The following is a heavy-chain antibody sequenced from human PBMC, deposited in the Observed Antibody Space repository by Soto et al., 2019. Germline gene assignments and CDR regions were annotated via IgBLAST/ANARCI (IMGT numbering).Heavy chain of an antibody. Sequence: QVQLQQWGAGLLKPSETLSLTCAVYGGSFSGYYWSWIRQPPGKGLEWIGEINHSGSTNYNPSHKSRDTISVDTSKNQFSLKLSSVTAADTAVYYCARGRGYCSGGSCYSDYYYYYMDVWGKGTTVTVSS. CDR3: ARGRGYCSGGSCYSDYYYYYMDV. CDR2: INHSGST. D-gene: IGHD2-15*01. V-gene: IGHV4-34*01. J-gene: IGHJ6*03. CDR1: GGSFSGYY.